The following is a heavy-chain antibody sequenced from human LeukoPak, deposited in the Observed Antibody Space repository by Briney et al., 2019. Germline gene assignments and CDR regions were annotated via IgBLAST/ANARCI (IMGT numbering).Heavy chain of an antibody. CDR3: ACPYYYDSSGYYHPFDY. D-gene: IGHD3-22*01. Sequence: ASVKVSCKASGYTFTGYYMHWVRQAPGQGLEWMGWINLNSGGTNYAQKFQGRVTMTRDTSISTAYMELSRLRSDDTAVYYCACPYYYDSSGYYHPFDYWGQGTLVTVSS. CDR2: INLNSGGT. J-gene: IGHJ4*02. V-gene: IGHV1-2*02. CDR1: GYTFTGYY.